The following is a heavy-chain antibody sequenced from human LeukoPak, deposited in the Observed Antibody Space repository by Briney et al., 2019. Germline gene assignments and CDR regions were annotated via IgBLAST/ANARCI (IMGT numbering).Heavy chain of an antibody. Sequence: PGGSLRLSCAASGFTFSIYSMNWVRQAPGKGLEWVSSISSSSSYIYYADSVKGRFTISRDNAKNSLYLQMNSLRAEDTAVYYCARVVGYGDYFALEYWGQGTLVTVSS. CDR2: ISSSSSYI. D-gene: IGHD4-17*01. V-gene: IGHV3-21*01. CDR3: ARVVGYGDYFALEY. CDR1: GFTFSIYS. J-gene: IGHJ4*02.